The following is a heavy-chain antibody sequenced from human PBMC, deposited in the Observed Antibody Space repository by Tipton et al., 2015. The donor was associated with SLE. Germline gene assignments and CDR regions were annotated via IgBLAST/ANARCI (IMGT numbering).Heavy chain of an antibody. CDR2: ISSSSSYI. CDR1: GFTFSSYS. D-gene: IGHD4-23*01. Sequence: GSLRLSCAASGFTFSSYSMNWVRQAPGKGLEWVSSISSSSSYIYYADSVKGRFTISRDNAKNSLYLQMNSLRAEDTAVYYCARALTTVVTPDDYFDYWGQGTLVTVSS. V-gene: IGHV3-21*01. CDR3: ARALTTVVTPDDYFDY. J-gene: IGHJ4*02.